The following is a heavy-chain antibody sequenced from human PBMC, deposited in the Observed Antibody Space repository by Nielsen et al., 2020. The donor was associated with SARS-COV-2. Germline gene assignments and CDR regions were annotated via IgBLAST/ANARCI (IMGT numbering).Heavy chain of an antibody. CDR2: INSDGSST. J-gene: IGHJ6*03. D-gene: IGHD6-13*01. V-gene: IGHV3-74*01. Sequence: GSLKISCAASGFTFSSYWMHWVRQAPGKGLVWVSRINSDGSSTSYADSVKGRFTISRDNAKNTLYLQMNSLRAEDTAVYYCARAGYSSSWYDYYYYMDVWGKGTTVTVSS. CDR3: ARAGYSSSWYDYYYYMDV. CDR1: GFTFSSYW.